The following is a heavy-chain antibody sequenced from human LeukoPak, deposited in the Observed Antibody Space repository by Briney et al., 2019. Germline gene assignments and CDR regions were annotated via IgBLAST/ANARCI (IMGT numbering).Heavy chain of an antibody. CDR1: GGSFSGYY. Sequence: SETLSLTCAVYGGSFSGYYWSWIRQPPGKGLEWIGEINHSGSTNYNPSLKSRVTISVDTSKNQFSLKLSSVTAADTAVYYCARGGDNWNYVDAFDIWGQGTMVTVSS. CDR3: ARGGDNWNYVDAFDI. D-gene: IGHD1-7*01. CDR2: INHSGST. V-gene: IGHV4-34*01. J-gene: IGHJ3*02.